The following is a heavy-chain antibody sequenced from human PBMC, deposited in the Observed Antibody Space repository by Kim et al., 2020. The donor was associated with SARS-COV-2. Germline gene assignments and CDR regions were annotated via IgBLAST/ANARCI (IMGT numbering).Heavy chain of an antibody. Sequence: SETLSLTCSVSGGSMTSGGYYWSWIRQLPGKGLEWIGYSHYSGTAYYNPSLKSRFSISVDPSKRQFSLRVTAAAAADTAIYFCARTFSGSFDEAFDIWGREIRVTVSS. J-gene: IGHJ3*02. CDR1: GGSMTSGGYY. CDR3: ARTFSGSFDEAFDI. D-gene: IGHD1-26*01. CDR2: SHYSGTA. V-gene: IGHV4-31*03.